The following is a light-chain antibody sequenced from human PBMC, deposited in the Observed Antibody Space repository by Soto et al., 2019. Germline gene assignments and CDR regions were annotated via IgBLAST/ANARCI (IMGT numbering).Light chain of an antibody. CDR1: QSVSXY. J-gene: IGKJ2*01. Sequence: EIVLTQSPATVSLSPGERATLWGRASQSVSXYLAWYXXXXVXAPXXXIYDAXXXSTXIRASFSVSVYGTAFSLTISSLEHEDFAVYYGQQRSNWPRTF. CDR2: DAX. CDR3: QQRSNWPRT. V-gene: IGKV3-11*01.